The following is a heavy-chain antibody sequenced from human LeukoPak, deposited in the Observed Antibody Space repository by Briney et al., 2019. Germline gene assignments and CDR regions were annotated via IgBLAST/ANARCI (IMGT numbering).Heavy chain of an antibody. V-gene: IGHV4-4*02. D-gene: IGHD3-10*01. Sequence: SETLSLTCGVSGGSISSNNWWSWVRQPPGKGLEWIGEIYYSGSTNYNPSLKSRVTISVGKSKNQFSLKLSSVTAADTAVYYCAGAYSGHGEDYWGQGTLVTVSS. J-gene: IGHJ4*02. CDR2: IYYSGST. CDR3: AGAYSGHGEDY. CDR1: GGSISSNNW.